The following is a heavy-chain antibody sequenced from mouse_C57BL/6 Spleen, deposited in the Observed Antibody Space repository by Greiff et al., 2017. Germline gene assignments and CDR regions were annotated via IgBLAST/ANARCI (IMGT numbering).Heavy chain of an antibody. CDR2: INPNYGTT. D-gene: IGHD1-1*01. CDR3: ARDITTVVAPIEYAMDY. V-gene: IGHV1-39*01. J-gene: IGHJ4*01. CDR1: GYSFTDYN. Sequence: VQLKQSGPELVKPGASVKISCKASGYSFTDYNMNWVKQSNGKSLEWIGVINPNYGTTSYNQKFKGKATLTVDQSSSTAYMQLNSLTSEDSAVYYCARDITTVVAPIEYAMDYWGQGTSGTVSS.